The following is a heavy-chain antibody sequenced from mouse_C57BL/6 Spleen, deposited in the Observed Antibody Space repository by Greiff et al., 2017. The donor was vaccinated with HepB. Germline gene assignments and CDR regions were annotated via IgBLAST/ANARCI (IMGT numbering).Heavy chain of an antibody. CDR2: IYPGDGDT. J-gene: IGHJ4*01. CDR1: GFAFSSYW. D-gene: IGHD1-1*01. V-gene: IGHV1-80*01. CDR3: ARGIYYGSSYGYAMDY. Sequence: QVQLQQSGAELVKPGASVKLSCKASGFAFSSYWMNWVKQRPGKGLEWIGQIYPGDGDTNYNGKFKGKATLTADKSSSTAYMQLSSLTSEDSAVYFCARGIYYGSSYGYAMDYWGQGTSVTVSS.